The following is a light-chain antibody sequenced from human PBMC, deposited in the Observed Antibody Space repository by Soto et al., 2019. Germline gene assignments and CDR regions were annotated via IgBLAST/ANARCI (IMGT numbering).Light chain of an antibody. J-gene: IGKJ1*01. CDR2: EAF. Sequence: DIQITQSPSTLSGSVGDRGTITCRASQTFNSWVTWYQQKPGKAPKLLIYEAFTLQSGVSSRFSGNGSGTEFSLTISSLQADDFGSYYCQHYNTWKCGPGTKGDIK. CDR1: QTFNSW. V-gene: IGKV1-5*01. CDR3: QHYNTWK.